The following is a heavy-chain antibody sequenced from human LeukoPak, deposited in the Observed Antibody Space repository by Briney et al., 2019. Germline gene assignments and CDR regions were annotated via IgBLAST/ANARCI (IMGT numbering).Heavy chain of an antibody. CDR3: ARENCSGGSCYLIYYYYYMDV. J-gene: IGHJ6*03. CDR1: GASISSSSYY. V-gene: IGHV4-39*07. D-gene: IGHD2-15*01. Sequence: SETLSLTCTVSGASISSSSYYWGWLRQPPGKGLEWIGSIYDSGGTYYNPSLKSRVTISVDTSKNQFSLKLRSVTAADTAVYYCARENCSGGSCYLIYYYYYMDVWGKGTTVTVSS. CDR2: IYDSGGT.